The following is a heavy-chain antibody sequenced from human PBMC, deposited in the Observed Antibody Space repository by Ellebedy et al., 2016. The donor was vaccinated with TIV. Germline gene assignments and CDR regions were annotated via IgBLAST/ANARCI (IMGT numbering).Heavy chain of an antibody. J-gene: IGHJ4*02. Sequence: PGGSLRLSCAASGFTFSSYAMSWVRQAPGKGLEWVSAISGSGGSTYYADSVKGRFTISRDNSKNTLYLQMNSLRAEDTAVYYCAKSAQSPYYDFWSGYSPFDYWGQGTLVTVSS. V-gene: IGHV3-23*01. CDR1: GFTFSSYA. CDR2: ISGSGGST. CDR3: AKSAQSPYYDFWSGYSPFDY. D-gene: IGHD3-3*01.